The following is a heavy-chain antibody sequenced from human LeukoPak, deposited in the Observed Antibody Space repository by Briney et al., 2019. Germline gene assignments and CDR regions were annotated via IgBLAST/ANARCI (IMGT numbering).Heavy chain of an antibody. D-gene: IGHD6-13*01. V-gene: IGHV3-66*02. CDR2: IYSGGLT. Sequence: GGSLRLSCAASGFTVSSNFMSWVRQAPGKGLEWVSIIYSGGLTYYADSVKGRFTISRDNSKNTLYLQMNSLRAEGTAVYYCVRAARGASSWYSDWGQGTRATVSS. CDR3: VRAARGASSWYSD. CDR1: GFTVSSNF. J-gene: IGHJ4*02.